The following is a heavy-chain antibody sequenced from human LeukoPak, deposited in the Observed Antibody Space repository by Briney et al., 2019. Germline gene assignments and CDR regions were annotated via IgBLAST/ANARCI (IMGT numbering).Heavy chain of an antibody. V-gene: IGHV1-69*06. CDR1: GYTFTGYY. CDR2: IIPIFGTA. CDR3: ACEQQLASNYYYYMDV. J-gene: IGHJ6*03. D-gene: IGHD6-13*01. Sequence: SVKVSCKASGYTFTGYYMHWVRQAPGQGLKWMGGIIPIFGTANYAQKFQGRVTITADKSTSTAYMELSSLRSEDTAVYYCACEQQLASNYYYYMDVWGKGTTVTVSS.